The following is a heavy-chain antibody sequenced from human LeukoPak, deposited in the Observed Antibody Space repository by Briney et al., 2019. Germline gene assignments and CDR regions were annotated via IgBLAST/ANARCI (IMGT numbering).Heavy chain of an antibody. Sequence: PSETLSLTCAVYGGSFSGYYWSWIRQPPGKGLEWIGEINHSGSTNYNPSLKSRVTISVDTSKNQFSLKLSSVTAADTAVYYCAREAWFGDPRWFDPWGQGTLVTVSS. CDR1: GGSFSGYY. D-gene: IGHD3-10*01. CDR3: AREAWFGDPRWFDP. J-gene: IGHJ5*02. CDR2: INHSGST. V-gene: IGHV4-34*01.